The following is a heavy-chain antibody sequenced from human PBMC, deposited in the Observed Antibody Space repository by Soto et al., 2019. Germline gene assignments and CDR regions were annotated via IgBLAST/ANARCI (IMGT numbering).Heavy chain of an antibody. J-gene: IGHJ3*02. V-gene: IGHV4-59*01. CDR2: IYYSGST. CDR1: GGTISSYY. CDR3: ARVIRAAATRFAFDI. Sequence: PSETLSLTCTVSGGTISSYYWSWIRQSPGKGLEWIGYIYYSGSTNYNPSLKSRVTISVDTSKSQFSLKLSSVTAADTAVYYCARVIRAAATRFAFDIWGQGTMVTVSS. D-gene: IGHD6-25*01.